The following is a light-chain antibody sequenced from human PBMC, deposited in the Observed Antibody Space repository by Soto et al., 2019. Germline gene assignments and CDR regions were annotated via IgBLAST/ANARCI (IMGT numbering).Light chain of an antibody. CDR1: QSISSN. Sequence: QTPGTLSVSPGERATLSCGASQSISSNLAWYQQQPGQAPRLLIDDASTRAAGIPARFNGGGSGTEFTLTISSLQSEDFTLYYCRQFHNRPPSFGGGTKVDIK. J-gene: IGKJ4*01. CDR2: DAS. V-gene: IGKV3-15*01. CDR3: RQFHNRPPS.